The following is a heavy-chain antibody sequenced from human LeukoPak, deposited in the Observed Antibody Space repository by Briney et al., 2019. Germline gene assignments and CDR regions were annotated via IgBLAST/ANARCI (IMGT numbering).Heavy chain of an antibody. CDR2: IYHSGST. D-gene: IGHD5-12*01. V-gene: IGHV4-38-2*02. J-gene: IGHJ5*02. CDR3: ARDRSIVATTSVGWFDP. Sequence: SETLSLTCTVSGYSISSGYYWGWIRQTPGKGLKWIGNIYHSGSTYYNPSLKSRVTILVDTSKNQFSLKLSSVTAADTAVYYCARDRSIVATTSVGWFDPWGQGTLVTVSS. CDR1: GYSISSGYY.